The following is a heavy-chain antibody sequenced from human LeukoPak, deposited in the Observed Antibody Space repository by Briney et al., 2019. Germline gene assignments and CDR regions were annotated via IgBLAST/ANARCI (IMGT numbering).Heavy chain of an antibody. Sequence: ASVKVSCKASGYTFTTYYMHWVRQAPGQGLEWMGILNPSSGSTSYAQRFQGRVTMTRDTSTSTFYMELRSLKSEDTAVYYCARDREYYDSSGSYFDYWGQGTAVTVSS. J-gene: IGHJ4*02. CDR3: ARDREYYDSSGSYFDY. D-gene: IGHD3-22*01. CDR2: LNPSSGST. CDR1: GYTFTTYY. V-gene: IGHV1-46*01.